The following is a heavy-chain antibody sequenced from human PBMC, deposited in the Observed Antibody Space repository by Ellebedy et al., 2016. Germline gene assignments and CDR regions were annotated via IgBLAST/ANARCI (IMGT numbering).Heavy chain of an antibody. J-gene: IGHJ4*02. D-gene: IGHD2-2*01. CDR2: ITSGSSSK. V-gene: IGHV3-48*02. CDR3: ASGSSTTWTYFDN. CDR1: GFSFSDYA. Sequence: GESLKISCAASGFSFSDYAMNWVRQAPGKGPEWVSYITSGSSSKYYADSVRGRFTISRDNAKNSVFLQMSSLRDEDTAIYYCASGSSTTWTYFDNWGQGTLVTVSS.